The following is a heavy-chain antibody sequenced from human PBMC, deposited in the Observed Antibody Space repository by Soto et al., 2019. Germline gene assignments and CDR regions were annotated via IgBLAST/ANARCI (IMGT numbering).Heavy chain of an antibody. J-gene: IGHJ4*02. CDR3: ARDLDYRVEDG. CDR1: GGSMSSRDW. D-gene: IGHD3-9*01. CDR2: IYHSGYT. Sequence: SETLSLTCAVSGGSMSSRDWWSWVRQPPGKGLEWIGEIYHSGYTHYNPSLQSRVTISIDKSKNQFSLKMTAVTAADTAVYYCARDLDYRVEDGWGQGTLVTVS. V-gene: IGHV4-4*02.